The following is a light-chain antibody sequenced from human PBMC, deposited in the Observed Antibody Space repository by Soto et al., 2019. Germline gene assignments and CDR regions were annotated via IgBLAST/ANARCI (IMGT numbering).Light chain of an antibody. CDR3: QQYSSSPLT. CDR1: QSISSSY. CDR2: GAT. Sequence: EIVLTQSPGTLSLSPGERATLSCRASQSISSSYLAWVQQKPGQAPRLLIYGATSRATGIPDRFSVSESGTDFTLTISRLEPEDFAVYYCQQYSSSPLTFGGGTKVEIK. V-gene: IGKV3-20*01. J-gene: IGKJ4*01.